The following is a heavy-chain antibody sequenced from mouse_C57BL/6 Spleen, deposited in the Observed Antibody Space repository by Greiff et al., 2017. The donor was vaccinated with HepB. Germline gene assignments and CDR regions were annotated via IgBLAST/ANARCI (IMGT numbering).Heavy chain of an antibody. CDR1: GYTFTSYW. CDR3: ARNPYYYAMDY. Sequence: VQLQQPGAELVMPGASVKLSCKASGYTFTSYWMHWVKQRPGQCLEWIGEIDPSDSYTNYNQKFKGKSTLTVDKSSSTAYMQLSSLTSEDSAVYYCARNPYYYAMDYWGQGTSVTVSS. J-gene: IGHJ4*01. CDR2: IDPSDSYT. V-gene: IGHV1-69*01.